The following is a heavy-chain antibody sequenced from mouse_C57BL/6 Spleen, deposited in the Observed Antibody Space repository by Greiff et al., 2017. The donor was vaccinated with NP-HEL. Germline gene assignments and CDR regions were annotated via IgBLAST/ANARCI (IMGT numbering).Heavy chain of an antibody. CDR3: ARLTTVVDY. V-gene: IGHV1-55*01. CDR1: GYTFTSYW. J-gene: IGHJ2*01. Sequence: QVQLQQPGAELVKPGASVKMSCKASGYTFTSYWITWVKQRPGQGLEWIGDIYPGSGSPNYNEKFQSKATLTVDTSSSTAYMQLSSLTSEDAAVYYCARLTTVVDYWGQGTTLTVSS. D-gene: IGHD1-1*01. CDR2: IYPGSGSP.